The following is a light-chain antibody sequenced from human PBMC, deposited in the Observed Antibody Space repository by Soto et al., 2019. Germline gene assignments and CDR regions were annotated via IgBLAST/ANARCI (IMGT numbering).Light chain of an antibody. CDR2: GAS. V-gene: IGKV3-20*01. CDR3: QQYGSSGT. Sequence: EIVLTQSQDTLSLSPVERATLSCVASRSVSNSYLAWYQQQPGQAPRLLIYGASNRATGIPDRFSGSGSGTDFALTISRLEPEDFAVYYCQQYGSSGTFGQGTMVDIK. J-gene: IGKJ1*01. CDR1: RSVSNSY.